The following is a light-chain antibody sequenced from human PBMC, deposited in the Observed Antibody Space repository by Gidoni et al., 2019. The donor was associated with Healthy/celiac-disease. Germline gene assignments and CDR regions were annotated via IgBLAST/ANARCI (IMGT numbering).Light chain of an antibody. CDR1: QSISSY. Sequence: DIQMTQSPSYLSSSLGYRVTITCRASQSISSYLNWYQQKPGKAPKLLIYAASSLQSGVPSRFSVSGSGTDFTLTISSLQPEDFATYYCQQSYSTPLTFGGGTKVEIK. CDR2: AAS. V-gene: IGKV1-39*01. CDR3: QQSYSTPLT. J-gene: IGKJ4*01.